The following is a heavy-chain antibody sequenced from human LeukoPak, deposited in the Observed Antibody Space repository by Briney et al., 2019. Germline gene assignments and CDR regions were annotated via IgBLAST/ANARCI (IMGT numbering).Heavy chain of an antibody. D-gene: IGHD6-13*01. CDR2: IYYSGST. CDR1: GGSMSGYF. CDR3: ARSITSSWYGDFQH. J-gene: IGHJ1*01. V-gene: IGHV4-59*01. Sequence: SETLSPTCTVSGGSMSGYFWSWIRQPPGKGLEWIGYIYYSGSTNYNPSLKSRVTISVDTSKNQFSLKLSSVTAADTAVYYCARSITSSWYGDFQHWGQGTLVTVSS.